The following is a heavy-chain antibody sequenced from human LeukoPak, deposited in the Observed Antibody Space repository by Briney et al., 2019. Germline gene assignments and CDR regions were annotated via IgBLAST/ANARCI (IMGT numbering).Heavy chain of an antibody. Sequence: SETLSLTCTVSGGSISSYYWSWIRQPPGKGLEWIGYIYYSGSTYYNPSLKSRVTISVDTSKNQFSLKLSSVTAADTAVYYCARRIAVRSYYFHMDVWGKGTTVTVSS. V-gene: IGHV4-59*08. J-gene: IGHJ6*03. CDR2: IYYSGST. D-gene: IGHD6-6*01. CDR3: ARRIAVRSYYFHMDV. CDR1: GGSISSYY.